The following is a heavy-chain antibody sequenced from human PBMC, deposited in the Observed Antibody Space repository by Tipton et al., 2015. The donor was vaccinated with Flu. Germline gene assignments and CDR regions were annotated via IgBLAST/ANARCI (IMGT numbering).Heavy chain of an antibody. V-gene: IGHV4-4*07. Sequence: TLSLTCTVSGGSISSYYWSWIRQPPGKGLEWIGRIYTSGSTDYNPSLKSRVTMSVDTSRNQFSLKLTSVTAADTAVYFCARDLGPFNWFDHWGQGSLVTVSS. CDR1: GGSISSYY. CDR3: ARDLGPFNWFDH. J-gene: IGHJ5*02. CDR2: IYTSGST.